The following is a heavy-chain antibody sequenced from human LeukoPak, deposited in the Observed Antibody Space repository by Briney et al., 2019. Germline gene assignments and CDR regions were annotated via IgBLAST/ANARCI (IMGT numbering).Heavy chain of an antibody. D-gene: IGHD4-23*01. CDR2: ISGSGGST. V-gene: IGHV3-23*01. Sequence: GGSLRLSCAASGFTFSNYAMSWVRQAPGKGLEWVSTISGSGGSTYYADSVKGRFTISRDNSKNTLYLQMNSLRAEDTAVYYCARGWLAETTVVTPYNYWGQGTLVTVSS. CDR3: ARGWLAETTVVTPYNY. CDR1: GFTFSNYA. J-gene: IGHJ4*02.